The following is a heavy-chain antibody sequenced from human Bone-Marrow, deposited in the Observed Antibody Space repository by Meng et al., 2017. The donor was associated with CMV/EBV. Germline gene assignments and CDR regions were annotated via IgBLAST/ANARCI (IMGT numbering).Heavy chain of an antibody. Sequence: GGSLRLSCAASGFTFSSYGMHWVRQAPGKGLEWVAFIRYDGSNKYYADSVKGRFTISRDNSKNTLYLQMNSLRAEDTAVYYCAKDLRRRYDFWSGYYMQGTRNEDYYYYGMDVWGQGTTVTVSS. D-gene: IGHD3-3*01. CDR2: IRYDGSNK. V-gene: IGHV3-30*02. J-gene: IGHJ6*02. CDR3: AKDLRRRYDFWSGYYMQGTRNEDYYYYGMDV. CDR1: GFTFSSYG.